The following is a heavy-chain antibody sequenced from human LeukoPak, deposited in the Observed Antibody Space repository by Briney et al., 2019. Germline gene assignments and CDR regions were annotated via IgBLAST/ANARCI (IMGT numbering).Heavy chain of an antibody. Sequence: SETLSLTCAVYGGSFSGYYWSRIRQPPGKGLEWIGEINHSGSTNYNPSLKSRVTISVDTSKNQFSLKLSSVTAADTAVYYCARGLGRWLPVALDYWGQGTLVTVSS. J-gene: IGHJ4*02. CDR2: INHSGST. CDR1: GGSFSGYY. V-gene: IGHV4-34*01. CDR3: ARGLGRWLPVALDY. D-gene: IGHD5-18*01.